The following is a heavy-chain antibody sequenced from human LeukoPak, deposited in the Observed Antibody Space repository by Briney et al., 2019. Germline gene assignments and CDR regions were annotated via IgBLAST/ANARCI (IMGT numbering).Heavy chain of an antibody. CDR3: ARGTRGTLGYCSGGSCYSFFY. J-gene: IGHJ4*02. CDR1: GYTFTSYD. V-gene: IGHV1-8*01. CDR2: MNPNSGNT. D-gene: IGHD2-15*01. Sequence: ASVKVSCNASGYTFTSYDINWVRQATGQGLEWMGWMNPNSGNTGYAQKFQARVTMTRNTSISTAYMELSSLRSEDTAVYYCARGTRGTLGYCSGGSCYSFFYGGEGTLVTVFS.